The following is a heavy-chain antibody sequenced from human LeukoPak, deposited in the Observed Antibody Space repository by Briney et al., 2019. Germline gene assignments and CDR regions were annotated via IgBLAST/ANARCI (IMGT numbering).Heavy chain of an antibody. J-gene: IGHJ5*02. CDR1: GFIFSSYA. Sequence: GGSLRLSCAASGFIFSSYAMSWVRQAPGKGLEWVSAISGSGYSTNYADSVKGRFSISRDNPKNTLFLQMNSLRAEDTALYYCAKSLTMVNWFDPWGQGTLVTVSS. V-gene: IGHV3-23*01. D-gene: IGHD3-10*01. CDR3: AKSLTMVNWFDP. CDR2: ISGSGYST.